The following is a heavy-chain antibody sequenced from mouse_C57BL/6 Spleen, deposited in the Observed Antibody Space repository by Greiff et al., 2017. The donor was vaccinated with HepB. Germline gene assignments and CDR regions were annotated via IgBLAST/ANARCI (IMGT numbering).Heavy chain of an antibody. D-gene: IGHD1-1*01. Sequence: QVQLQQSGAELVRPGASVKLSCKASGYTFTDYYINWVKQRPGQGLEWIARIYPGSGNTYYNEKFKGKATLTAEKSSSTAYMQLSSLTSEDSAVYFCAREGFYYGSSFAYWGQGTLVTVSA. J-gene: IGHJ3*01. CDR2: IYPGSGNT. V-gene: IGHV1-76*01. CDR3: AREGFYYGSSFAY. CDR1: GYTFTDYY.